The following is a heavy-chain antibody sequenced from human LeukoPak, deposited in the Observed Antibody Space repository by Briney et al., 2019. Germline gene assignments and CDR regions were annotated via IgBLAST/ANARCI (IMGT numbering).Heavy chain of an antibody. V-gene: IGHV4-39*01. CDR2: MYYSGST. CDR3: VRLNGGYYEAIFDY. Sequence: SETLSLTCTVSGGSISSSSYYWGWIRQPPGKGLECIGSMYYSGSTYYNPPLKSRVTISVDTSKNQFSLNLRSVTAADTAVYYCVRLNGGYYEAIFDYWGQGTLVTVS. CDR1: GGSISSSSYY. J-gene: IGHJ4*02. D-gene: IGHD3-22*01.